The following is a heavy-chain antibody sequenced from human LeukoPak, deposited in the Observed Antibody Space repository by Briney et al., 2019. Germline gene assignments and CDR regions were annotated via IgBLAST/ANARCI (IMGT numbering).Heavy chain of an antibody. D-gene: IGHD2-2*01. V-gene: IGHV1-2*02. Sequence: ASVTVSCKTSGYTFTAYYMHWVRQAPGQGLEWMGWINPNSGGTNYAQKFQGRVTMTRDTSISTAYMELSRLRSDDTAVYYCVPSASWPHYFDYWGQGTLVTVSS. CDR1: GYTFTAYY. CDR3: VPSASWPHYFDY. CDR2: INPNSGGT. J-gene: IGHJ4*02.